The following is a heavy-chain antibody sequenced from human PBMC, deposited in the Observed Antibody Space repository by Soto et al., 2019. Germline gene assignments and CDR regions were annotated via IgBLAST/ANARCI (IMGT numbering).Heavy chain of an antibody. CDR2: ITDSGGDA. V-gene: IGHV3-23*01. J-gene: IGHJ4*02. D-gene: IGHD1-20*01. Sequence: EVQLLESGGDLVQPGGSLRLSCVASGITFGSRAMSWVRQAPGEGLEWVSSITDSGGDAKYADSVRGRFTISRDNSKNTLYLQMNSLRAEDTAVYYCARDNFLWGQGTLVTVSS. CDR3: ARDNFL. CDR1: GITFGSRA.